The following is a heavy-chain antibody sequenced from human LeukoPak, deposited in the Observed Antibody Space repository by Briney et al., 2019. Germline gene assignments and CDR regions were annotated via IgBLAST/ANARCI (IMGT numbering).Heavy chain of an antibody. CDR1: GFTFSSYA. D-gene: IGHD4-23*01. V-gene: IGHV3-30*04. CDR3: AKDLGSVVTPPSLDY. Sequence: GGSLRLSCAASGFTFSSYAMHWVRQAPGKGLEWVAVISYDGSNKYYADSVKGRFTISRDNSKNTLYLQMNSLRAEDTAVYYCAKDLGSVVTPPSLDYWGQGTLVTVSS. CDR2: ISYDGSNK. J-gene: IGHJ4*02.